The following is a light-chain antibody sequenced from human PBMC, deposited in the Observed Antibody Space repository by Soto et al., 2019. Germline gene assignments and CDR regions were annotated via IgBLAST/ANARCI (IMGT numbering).Light chain of an antibody. V-gene: IGLV2-14*01. J-gene: IGLJ1*01. Sequence: QSALTQPASVSGSPGQSITISCTGTSSDVGGYNYVSWYQQHPGKAPKLMIYEVSNRPSGVSNRFSGSKSGNTASLTISRLQAEDEADYYCSSYTSSSTLLFGTGTKLTVL. CDR3: SSYTSSSTLL. CDR2: EVS. CDR1: SSDVGGYNY.